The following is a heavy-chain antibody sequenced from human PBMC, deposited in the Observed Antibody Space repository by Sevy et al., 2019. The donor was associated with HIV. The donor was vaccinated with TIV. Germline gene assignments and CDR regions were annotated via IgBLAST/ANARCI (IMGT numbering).Heavy chain of an antibody. V-gene: IGHV3-11*06. D-gene: IGHD3-22*01. CDR1: GFTFSDYY. Sequence: GGSLRLSCAASGFTFSDYYMSWIRQAPGKGLEWVSYISSSSSYTNYADSVKGRFTISRDNPKNPLSLQMNSLRAEDTAVYYCAREGDSSGENVDAFDIWGQRTMVTASS. CDR3: AREGDSSGENVDAFDI. J-gene: IGHJ3*02. CDR2: ISSSSSYT.